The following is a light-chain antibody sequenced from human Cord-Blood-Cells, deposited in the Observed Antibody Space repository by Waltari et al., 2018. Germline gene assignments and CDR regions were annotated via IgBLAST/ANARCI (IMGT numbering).Light chain of an antibody. J-gene: IGLJ3*02. Sequence: QSVLTQPPSASGTPGQRVTIPCSGSSSNIGSTYVYWYQQPPGTAPKLLIYRNNQRPSGVPDRFSGSTSGTSASLAISGLRSEDEADYYCAAWDDSLSGWVFGGGTKLTVL. CDR1: SSNIGSTY. CDR2: RNN. V-gene: IGLV1-47*01. CDR3: AAWDDSLSGWV.